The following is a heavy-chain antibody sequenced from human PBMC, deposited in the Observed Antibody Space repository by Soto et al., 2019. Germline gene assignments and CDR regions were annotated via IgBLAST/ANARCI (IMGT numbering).Heavy chain of an antibody. CDR3: ARRKGYSGYDRYYYYGMDV. CDR1: GGTFSSYA. D-gene: IGHD5-12*01. J-gene: IGHJ6*02. Sequence: QVQLVQSGAEVKKPGSSVKVSCKASGGTFSSYAISWVRQAPGQGLEWMGGIIPIFGTANYAQKFQGRVTITAEESTSTAYMELSSLSSEDTAVYYCARRKGYSGYDRYYYYGMDVWGQGTTVTVSS. CDR2: IIPIFGTA. V-gene: IGHV1-69*01.